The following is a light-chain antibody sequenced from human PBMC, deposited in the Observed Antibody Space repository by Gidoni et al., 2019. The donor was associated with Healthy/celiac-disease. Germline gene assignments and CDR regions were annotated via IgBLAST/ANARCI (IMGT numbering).Light chain of an antibody. CDR3: QSYDSSLSGSGV. V-gene: IGLV1-40*01. J-gene: IGLJ2*01. Sequence: QSVLTQPPSVSGAPGQRVTSSCTGSSSNIGAGYDVHWYQQLPGTAPKLLIYGNRNRPSGVPDRFSGSKSGTSASLAITWLQAEDEADYYCQSYDSSLSGSGVFGGGTKLTVL. CDR1: SSNIGAGYD. CDR2: GNR.